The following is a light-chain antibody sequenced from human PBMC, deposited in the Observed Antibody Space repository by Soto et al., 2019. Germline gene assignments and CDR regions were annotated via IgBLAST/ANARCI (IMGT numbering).Light chain of an antibody. CDR2: DAS. J-gene: IGKJ5*01. CDR1: QDIRND. CDR3: QQYENLPT. Sequence: DIQMTQSPSPLSASVGDRVTITCRASQDIRNDLGWYQQKPGRAPKLLIYDASNLEAGVPSRFRGSGSGTDFTFTISRLQPEDIATYYCQQYENLPTFGQGTRLEIK. V-gene: IGKV1-33*01.